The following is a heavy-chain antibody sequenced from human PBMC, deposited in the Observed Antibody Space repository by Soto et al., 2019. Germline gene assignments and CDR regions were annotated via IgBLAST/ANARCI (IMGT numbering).Heavy chain of an antibody. CDR3: ARGWSGWRVWLDY. CDR2: INHSGST. CDR1: GGSFSGYY. J-gene: IGHJ4*02. Sequence: PSETLSLTCAVYGGSFSGYYWSWIRQPPGKGLEWIGEINHSGSTNYNPSLKSRVTISVDTSKNQFSLKLSSATAADTAVYYCARGWSGWRVWLDYWGQGTLVTVS. D-gene: IGHD6-19*01. V-gene: IGHV4-34*01.